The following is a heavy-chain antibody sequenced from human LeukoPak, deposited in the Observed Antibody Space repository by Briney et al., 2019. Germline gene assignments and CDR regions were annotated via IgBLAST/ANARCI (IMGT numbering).Heavy chain of an antibody. J-gene: IGHJ4*02. Sequence: ASVKVSCKASGYTFTGYYMHWVRQAPGQGLEWMGWINPNSGGTNYAQKFQGRVTMTRDTSISTAYMELSSLRSEDTAVYYCASAEGSSSWYPLDYWGQGTLVTVSS. CDR1: GYTFTGYY. V-gene: IGHV1-2*02. CDR3: ASAEGSSSWYPLDY. D-gene: IGHD6-13*01. CDR2: INPNSGGT.